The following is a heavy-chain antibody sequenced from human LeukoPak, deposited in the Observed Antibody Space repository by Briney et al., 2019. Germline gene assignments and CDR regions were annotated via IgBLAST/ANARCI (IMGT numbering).Heavy chain of an antibody. V-gene: IGHV3-30*03. Sequence: SGGSQSLFCAASGFPFNIYGMLCARQARGRGRSWVADISYDGSNKYYADSVKGRFTISRDNSKNMLFLQMGSLRAEDMAVYYCARGGGRNTAMVWAFDYWGQGTLVTVSS. CDR1: GFPFNIYG. D-gene: IGHD5-18*01. CDR2: ISYDGSNK. J-gene: IGHJ4*02. CDR3: ARGGGRNTAMVWAFDY.